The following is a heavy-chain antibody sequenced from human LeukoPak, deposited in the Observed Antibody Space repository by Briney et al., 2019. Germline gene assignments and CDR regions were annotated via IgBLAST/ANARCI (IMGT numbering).Heavy chain of an antibody. Sequence: GGSLRLSCTASGYIFSSYGIHWVRQAPGKGLHWVTFIRYDGTNQYYADSVKGRFTVSRDNSRNTAYLQMNSLRPDDTAIYYCAKDAYGALDYWGQGTLVTVSS. J-gene: IGHJ4*02. CDR1: GYIFSSYG. D-gene: IGHD4-17*01. CDR3: AKDAYGALDY. CDR2: IRYDGTNQ. V-gene: IGHV3-30*02.